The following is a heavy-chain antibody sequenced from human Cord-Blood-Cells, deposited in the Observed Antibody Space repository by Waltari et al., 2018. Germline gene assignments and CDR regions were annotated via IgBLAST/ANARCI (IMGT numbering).Heavy chain of an antibody. CDR2: IYHSGST. CDR1: GSSISSGYY. V-gene: IGHV4-38-2*02. CDR3: ARDKDY. Sequence: QVQLQESGPGLVKPSETLSLTCAVSGSSISSGYYWGWIRQPPGKGLEWIGSIYHSGSTYYNPSLKSRVTISVDTSKNQFSLKLSSVTAADTAVYYCARDKDYWGQGTLVTVSS. J-gene: IGHJ4*02.